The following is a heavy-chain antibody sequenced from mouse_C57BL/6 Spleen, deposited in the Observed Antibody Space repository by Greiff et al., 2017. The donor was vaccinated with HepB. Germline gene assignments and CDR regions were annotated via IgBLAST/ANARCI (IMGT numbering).Heavy chain of an antibody. V-gene: IGHV1-82*01. Sequence: QVQLQQSGPELVKPGASVKISCKASGYAFSSSWMNWVKQRPGKGLEWIGRIYPGDGDTNYNGKFKGKATLTADKSSSTAYMQLSSLTYEDSAVYYCARGLYYGSSYDWYFDVWGTGTTVTVSS. D-gene: IGHD1-1*01. CDR3: ARGLYYGSSYDWYFDV. CDR1: GYAFSSSW. J-gene: IGHJ1*03. CDR2: IYPGDGDT.